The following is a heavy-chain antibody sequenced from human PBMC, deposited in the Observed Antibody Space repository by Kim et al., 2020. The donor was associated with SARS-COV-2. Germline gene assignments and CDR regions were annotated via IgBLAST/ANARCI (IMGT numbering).Heavy chain of an antibody. J-gene: IGHJ6*02. D-gene: IGHD2-2*01. CDR3: TTAAAAPYYYYGMDV. CDR2: IKSKTDGGTT. V-gene: IGHV3-15*01. CDR1: GFTFSNAW. Sequence: LSLTCAASGFTFSNAWMSWVRQAPGKGLEWVGRIKSKTDGGTTDYAAPVKGRFTISRDDSKNTLYLQMNSLKTEDTAVYYCTTAAAAPYYYYGMDVWGQGTTVTVSS.